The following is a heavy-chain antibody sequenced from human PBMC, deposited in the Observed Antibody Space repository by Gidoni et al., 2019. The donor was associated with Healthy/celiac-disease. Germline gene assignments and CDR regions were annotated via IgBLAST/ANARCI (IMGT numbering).Heavy chain of an antibody. CDR2: IYYSGST. Sequence: QVQLQESGPGLVKPSETLSLTCTVSGGSVSSGSYYWSWIRQPPGKGLEWIGYIYYSGSTNYNPSLKSRVTISVDTSKNQFSLKLSSVTAADTAVYYCAREGFYGDPRRHDAFDIWGQGTMVTVSS. V-gene: IGHV4-61*01. CDR1: GGSVSSGSYY. J-gene: IGHJ3*02. D-gene: IGHD4-17*01. CDR3: AREGFYGDPRRHDAFDI.